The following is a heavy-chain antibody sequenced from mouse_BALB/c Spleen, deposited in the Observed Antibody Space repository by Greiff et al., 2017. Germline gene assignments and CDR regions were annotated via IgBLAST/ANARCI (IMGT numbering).Heavy chain of an antibody. CDR3: ARGGDVRAMDY. J-gene: IGHJ4*01. CDR1: GYTFTSYW. Sequence: QGQLQQPGAELVKPGASVKLSCKASGYTFTSYWMHWVKQRPGQGLEWIGEINPSNGRTNYNEKFKSKATLTVDKSSSTAYMQLSSLTSEDSAVYYCARGGDVRAMDYWGQGTSVTVSS. CDR2: INPSNGRT. D-gene: IGHD3-3*01. V-gene: IGHV1S81*02.